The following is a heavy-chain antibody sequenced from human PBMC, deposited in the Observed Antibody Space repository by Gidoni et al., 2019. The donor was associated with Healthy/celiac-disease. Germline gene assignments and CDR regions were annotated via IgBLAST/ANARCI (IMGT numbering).Heavy chain of an antibody. V-gene: IGHV4-31*03. D-gene: IGHD3-22*01. Sequence: QVQLQESGPGLVKPSQTLSLTCTVSGGSISSGGYYLSWIRQPPGKGPVVIGYTYSSGSTYSHPSLKSRVTISVDTSKNQFSLKLSSVTAADTAVYYCARDSDYYDSSGYDRGDAFDIWGQGTMVTVSS. J-gene: IGHJ3*02. CDR2: TYSSGST. CDR1: GGSISSGGYY. CDR3: ARDSDYYDSSGYDRGDAFDI.